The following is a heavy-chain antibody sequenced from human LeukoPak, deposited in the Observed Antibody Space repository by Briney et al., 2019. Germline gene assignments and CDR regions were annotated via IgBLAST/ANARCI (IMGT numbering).Heavy chain of an antibody. D-gene: IGHD5-24*01. CDR2: INHSGST. CDR1: GGPFSGYY. J-gene: IGHJ3*02. Sequence: SETLSLTCAVYGGPFSGYYWSWIRQPPGKGLEWIGEINHSGSTNYNPSLKSRVTISVDTSKNQFSLKLSSVTAADTAVYYCARDGEMTTPLAFDIWGQGTMVTVSS. CDR3: ARDGEMTTPLAFDI. V-gene: IGHV4-34*01.